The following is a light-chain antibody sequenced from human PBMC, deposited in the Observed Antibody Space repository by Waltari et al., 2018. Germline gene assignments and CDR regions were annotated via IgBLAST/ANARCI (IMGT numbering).Light chain of an antibody. CDR1: QSVLFSPNSKNY. Sequence: DIVMTQSPDSLAVSLGERATINCKSSQSVLFSPNSKNYLAWYQQKPGQPHKLLIYWASTRESGVPDRFSGSGSGTDFTLTISSLQAEDVAVYYCHQYYATPWTFGQGTKLEIK. V-gene: IGKV4-1*01. CDR2: WAS. CDR3: HQYYATPWT. J-gene: IGKJ1*01.